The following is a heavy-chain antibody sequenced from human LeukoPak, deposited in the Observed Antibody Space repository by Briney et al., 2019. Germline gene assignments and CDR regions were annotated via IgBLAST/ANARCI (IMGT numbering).Heavy chain of an antibody. CDR2: IYSGGST. Sequence: GGSLRLSCAASGFTVSSNYMSWVRQAPGKGLEWVSVIYSGGSTYYADSVKGRFTISRDNSKNTLYLQMNSLRAEDTAVYYCAMRGVSSGWFNDYWGQGTLVTVSS. D-gene: IGHD6-19*01. CDR1: GFTVSSNY. J-gene: IGHJ4*02. CDR3: AMRGVSSGWFNDY. V-gene: IGHV3-53*01.